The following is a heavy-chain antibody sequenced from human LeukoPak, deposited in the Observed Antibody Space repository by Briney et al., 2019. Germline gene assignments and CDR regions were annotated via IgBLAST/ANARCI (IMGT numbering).Heavy chain of an antibody. CDR1: AGTFSSYA. Sequence: SVKVSCKASAGTFSSYAISWVRQAPGQGLEWMGRIIPIFGTANYAQKFQGRVTITTDESTSTAYMELSSLRSEDTAVYYCARGGRSAAGRFDPWGQGTLVTVSS. J-gene: IGHJ5*02. D-gene: IGHD6-13*01. CDR3: ARGGRSAAGRFDP. CDR2: IIPIFGTA. V-gene: IGHV1-69*05.